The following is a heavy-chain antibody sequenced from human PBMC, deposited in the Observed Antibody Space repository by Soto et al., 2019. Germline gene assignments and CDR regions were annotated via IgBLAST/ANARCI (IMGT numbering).Heavy chain of an antibody. CDR3: ARLYGLDAFDI. Sequence: SETLSLTCTVSGCSISGNYWTWIRQPPGKGLEWIGYIYYSGSTNYNPSLKSRVTISVDTSKNRFSLKLSSVTAADTAVYYCARLYGLDAFDIWGQGTMVTVSS. J-gene: IGHJ3*02. CDR2: IYYSGST. V-gene: IGHV4-59*08. D-gene: IGHD3-16*02. CDR1: GCSISGNY.